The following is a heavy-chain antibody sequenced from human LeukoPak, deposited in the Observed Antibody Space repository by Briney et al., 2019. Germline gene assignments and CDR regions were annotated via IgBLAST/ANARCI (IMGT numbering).Heavy chain of an antibody. CDR2: ISWNSGSI. CDR3: ARVPYGSGSYPFDY. D-gene: IGHD3-10*01. J-gene: IGHJ4*02. Sequence: GGSLRLSCAASGFTFDDYAMHWVRQAPGKGLEWVSGISWNSGSIGYADSVKGRFTISRDNAKNSLYLQMNSLRAEDTAVYYCARVPYGSGSYPFDYWGQGTLVTVSS. CDR1: GFTFDDYA. V-gene: IGHV3-9*01.